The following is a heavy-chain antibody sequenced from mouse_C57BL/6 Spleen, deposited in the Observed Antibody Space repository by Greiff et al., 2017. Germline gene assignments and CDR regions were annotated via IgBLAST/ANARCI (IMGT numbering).Heavy chain of an antibody. CDR3: ARGLLSYYAMDY. J-gene: IGHJ4*01. V-gene: IGHV1-69*01. Sequence: QVQLQQPGAELVMPGASVKLSCKASGYTFTSYWMHWVKQRPGQGLEWIGEIDPSDSYTNYNQKFKGKSTLTVDKSSSTAYMQLSSLTSEDSAVYYCARGLLSYYAMDYWGQGTTVTVSS. CDR1: GYTFTSYW. CDR2: IDPSDSYT. D-gene: IGHD2-1*01.